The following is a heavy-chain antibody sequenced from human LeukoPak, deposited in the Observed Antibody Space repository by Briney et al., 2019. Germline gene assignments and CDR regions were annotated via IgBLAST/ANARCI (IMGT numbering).Heavy chain of an antibody. J-gene: IGHJ4*02. D-gene: IGHD1-1*01. CDR1: GFTFSSYG. CDR3: TTLKTG. Sequence: GGSLRLSCAASGFTFSSYGMHWVRQAPGKGLEWVGRIKSKTDGGTIDYTAPVKGRFTISRDDSKDMVFLQMNSLKTEDTAVYYCTTLKTGWGQGTLVTVSS. V-gene: IGHV3-15*01. CDR2: IKSKTDGGTI.